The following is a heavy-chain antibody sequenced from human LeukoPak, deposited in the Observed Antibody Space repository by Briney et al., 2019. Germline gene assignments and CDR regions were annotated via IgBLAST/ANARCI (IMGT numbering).Heavy chain of an antibody. CDR2: IYYSGST. J-gene: IGHJ4*02. CDR1: GGSMSNYY. Sequence: SETLSLTCIVSGGSMSNYYWIWIRQPPGKGLEWIGYIYYSGSTTYNPSLKSRVTISVDTSKNQFSLNLNSVTAADTAVYYCARQGHFWSGYYFFDYWGQGTLVTVSS. D-gene: IGHD3-3*02. CDR3: ARQGHFWSGYYFFDY. V-gene: IGHV4-59*08.